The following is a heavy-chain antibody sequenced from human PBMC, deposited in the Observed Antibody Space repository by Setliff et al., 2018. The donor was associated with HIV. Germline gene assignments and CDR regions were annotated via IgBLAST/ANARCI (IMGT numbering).Heavy chain of an antibody. D-gene: IGHD7-27*01. CDR1: GFTFSSYS. J-gene: IGHJ4*01. CDR3: AKDRWGGKPYYFAY. CDR2: INSGSSNI. Sequence: PGGSLRLSCAASGFTFSSYSMNWVRQAPGKGLEWVSYINSGSSNIYYADSVKGRFTISRDNAKNSLYLQMNSLRAEDTAMYYCAKDRWGGKPYYFAYWGQGTMGTVSS. V-gene: IGHV3-48*04.